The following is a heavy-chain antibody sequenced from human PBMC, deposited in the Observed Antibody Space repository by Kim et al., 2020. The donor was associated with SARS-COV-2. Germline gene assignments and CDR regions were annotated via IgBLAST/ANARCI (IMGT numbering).Heavy chain of an antibody. CDR3: LGGFSFDY. D-gene: IGHD3-16*01. CDR2: GNGNT. J-gene: IGHJ4*02. Sequence: GNGNTIYAEKFQGRVTFTTDTAASTAYMELSFLRSEDSAVYYCLGGFSFDYWGQGTLVTVSS. V-gene: IGHV1-3*01.